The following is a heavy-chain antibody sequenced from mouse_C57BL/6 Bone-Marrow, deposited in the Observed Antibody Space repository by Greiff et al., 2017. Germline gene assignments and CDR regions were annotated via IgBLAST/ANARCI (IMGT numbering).Heavy chain of an antibody. CDR2: IDPSDSYT. Sequence: QVQLQQPGAELVKPGASVKLSCKASGYTFTSYWMQWVKQRPGKGLEWIGEIDPSDSYTNYNQKFKGKATLTVDTSSSQAYMQLSSLTSVDSAVDDCTSPIYYYNPHWDFDVWGTGTTVTVSS. D-gene: IGHD2-1*01. CDR3: TSPIYYYNPHWDFDV. V-gene: IGHV1-50*01. CDR1: GYTFTSYW. J-gene: IGHJ1*03.